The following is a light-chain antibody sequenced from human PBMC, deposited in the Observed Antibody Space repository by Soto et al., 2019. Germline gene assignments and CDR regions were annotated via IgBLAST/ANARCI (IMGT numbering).Light chain of an antibody. CDR2: DAS. CDR1: QSFSSY. V-gene: IGKV3-15*01. J-gene: IGKJ5*01. CDR3: QQSNTFPIT. Sequence: IVMTQSPATLSVSPGERATLSCRASQSFSSYLAWYQQKPGQAPRLLIYDASTRATGVPARFSGSGSGTDFTLTISSLQPEDFATYYCQQSNTFPITFGQGTRLEIK.